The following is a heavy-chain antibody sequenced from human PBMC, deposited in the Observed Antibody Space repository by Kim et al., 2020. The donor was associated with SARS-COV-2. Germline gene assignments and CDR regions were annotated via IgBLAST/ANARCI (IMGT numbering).Heavy chain of an antibody. CDR3: ARVASSAIISRNWFDP. CDR2: INTDTGTP. D-gene: IGHD3-10*01. J-gene: IGHJ5*02. Sequence: ASVKVSCKASGYSFTNLGLKWVRQAPGQSLEWMGWINTDTGTPTYGQGFTGRFVFSLDTSVSTAYLQITNLKSEDTAVYYCARVASSAIISRNWFDPWGQ. V-gene: IGHV7-4-1*02. CDR1: GYSFTNLG.